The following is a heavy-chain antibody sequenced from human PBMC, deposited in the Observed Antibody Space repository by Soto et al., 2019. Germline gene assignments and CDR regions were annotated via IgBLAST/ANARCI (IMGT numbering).Heavy chain of an antibody. V-gene: IGHV5-51*01. D-gene: IGHD3-22*01. CDR3: ARHAPYYYDSSGHYY. CDR2: IYPGDSDT. J-gene: IGHJ4*02. CDR1: GYSFTSYW. Sequence: PGESLKISCNGSGYSFTSYWIGLVRQMPGKGLEWMGIIYPGDSDTRYSPSFQGQVTISADKSISTAYLQWSSLKASDTAMYYCARHAPYYYDSSGHYYWGQGTLVTSPQ.